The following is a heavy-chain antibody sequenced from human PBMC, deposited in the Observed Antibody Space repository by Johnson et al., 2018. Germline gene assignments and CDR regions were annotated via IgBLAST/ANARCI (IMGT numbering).Heavy chain of an antibody. J-gene: IGHJ3*02. Sequence: VQLVQSGGGLVQPGRSLRLSCAASGFTFDDYAMHWVRQAPGKGLEWVSGISWNSGSIGYADSVKGRFTISRDNAKNSLYLQMNSLRAEDTALYYCAKIRSPDYYDSSGYDAFDIWGQGTMVTVSS. D-gene: IGHD3-22*01. V-gene: IGHV3-9*01. CDR1: GFTFDDYA. CDR3: AKIRSPDYYDSSGYDAFDI. CDR2: ISWNSGSI.